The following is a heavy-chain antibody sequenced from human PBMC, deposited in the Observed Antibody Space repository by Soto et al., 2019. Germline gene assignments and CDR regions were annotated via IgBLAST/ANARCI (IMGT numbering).Heavy chain of an antibody. D-gene: IGHD2-21*01. V-gene: IGHV5-51*01. J-gene: IGHJ4*02. CDR2: IYPRDSDT. Sequence: VDSLKLSFQFSGYSFTTFLIFFVLQMPGKGLEWVGLIYPRDSDTRYSPSFQGQVTIYVDKSINTAYLRWSSLKASDTAIYYCERTDTTRFQFEQWGQGTQVNV. CDR1: GYSFTTFL. CDR3: ERTDTTRFQFEQ.